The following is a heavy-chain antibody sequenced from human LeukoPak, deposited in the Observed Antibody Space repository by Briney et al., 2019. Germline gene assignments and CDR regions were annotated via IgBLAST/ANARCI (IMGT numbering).Heavy chain of an antibody. CDR1: GGSFSGYY. V-gene: IGHV4-34*01. Sequence: NPSETLSLTCAVYGGSFSGYYWSWIRQPPGEGLEWIGEINHSGSTNYNPSLKSRVTISVDTSKNQFSLKLSSVTAADTAVYYCARMMVRGNYFDYWGQGTLVTVSS. D-gene: IGHD3-10*01. CDR3: ARMMVRGNYFDY. CDR2: INHSGST. J-gene: IGHJ4*02.